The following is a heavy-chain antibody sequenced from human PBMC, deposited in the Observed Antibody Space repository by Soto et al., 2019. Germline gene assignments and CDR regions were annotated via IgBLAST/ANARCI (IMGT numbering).Heavy chain of an antibody. V-gene: IGHV5-51*01. D-gene: IGHD3-22*01. CDR2: IHPGDSDT. Sequence: GESLKISCKGSGYSFTSYWIDWVRQMPGKDLEWMGIIHPGDSDTRYSPSFQGQVTISADKSISTAYLHWSSLKASDTAMYYCARRLQTYYYDSSATAPDYWGQGTLVTVS. CDR3: ARRLQTYYYDSSATAPDY. J-gene: IGHJ4*02. CDR1: GYSFTSYW.